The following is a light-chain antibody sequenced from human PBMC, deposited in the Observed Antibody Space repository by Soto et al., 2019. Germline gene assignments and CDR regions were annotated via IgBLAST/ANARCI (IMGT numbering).Light chain of an antibody. J-gene: IGLJ1*01. V-gene: IGLV1-51*01. CDR2: DNN. CDR3: GTWYNNLSAYV. Sequence: QSVLTQPPSVSAAPGQKVTISCSGSGSNIGNNFVSWYQQFPGTAPKLLIYDNNQRPSGIPDRFSGSKSGTSATLGITGLQTGDEADYYCGTWYNNLSAYVCGAGTKLTVL. CDR1: GSNIGNNF.